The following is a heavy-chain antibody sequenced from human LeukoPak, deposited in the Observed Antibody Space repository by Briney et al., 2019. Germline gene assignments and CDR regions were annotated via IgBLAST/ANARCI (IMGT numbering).Heavy chain of an antibody. J-gene: IGHJ4*02. Sequence: ASVKVSCKASGYTFTSYGISWVRQAPGQGLEWMGWISAYNGNTNYAQKLQGRVTMTTDTSTSTAYMELRSLRSDDTAVYYCARDPDYGDYVDSNFDYWGQGTLVTVSS. CDR3: ARDPDYGDYVDSNFDY. CDR2: ISAYNGNT. CDR1: GYTFTSYG. V-gene: IGHV1-18*01. D-gene: IGHD4-17*01.